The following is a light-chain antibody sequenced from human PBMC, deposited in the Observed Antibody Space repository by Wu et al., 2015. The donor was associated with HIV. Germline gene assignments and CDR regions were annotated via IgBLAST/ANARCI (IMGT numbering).Light chain of an antibody. CDR2: GAS. Sequence: EIVLTQSPGTLSLSPGERATLSCRASQSVSSSYLAWYQQKPGQAPRLLIYGASSRATGIPERFSGSGSGTDFTLTISRLEPEDSAVYYCQQYATSPHTFGQGTKLEIK. V-gene: IGKV3-20*01. CDR1: QSVSSSY. J-gene: IGKJ2*01. CDR3: QQYATSPHT.